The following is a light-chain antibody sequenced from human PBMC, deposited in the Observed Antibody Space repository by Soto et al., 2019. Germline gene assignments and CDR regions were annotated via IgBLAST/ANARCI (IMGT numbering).Light chain of an antibody. V-gene: IGLV4-69*01. CDR1: SGHSSYS. CDR2: LNSDGSH. Sequence: QAVLTQSPSASASLGASVKLTCTLSSGHSSYSIAWHQQQPEKGPRFLMKLNSDGSHNRGDGIPDRFSGSSFGTERYLTISSLQSEDEADYYCQTWSTGIQVFGGGTKLTVL. CDR3: QTWSTGIQV. J-gene: IGLJ2*01.